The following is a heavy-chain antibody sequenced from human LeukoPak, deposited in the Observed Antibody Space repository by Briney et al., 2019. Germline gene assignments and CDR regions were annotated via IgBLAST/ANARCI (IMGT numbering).Heavy chain of an antibody. V-gene: IGHV3-21*01. J-gene: IGHJ4*02. Sequence: GGSLRLSCAASGFTFSSYSMNWVRQAPGKGLEWVAAISTTSGNIYYADSVKGRFTISRDNAKNSVYLQMNSLRVEDTALYYCARRAPSHDFDDWGQGTLVTVSS. CDR2: ISTTSGNI. CDR3: ARRAPSHDFDD. CDR1: GFTFSSYS.